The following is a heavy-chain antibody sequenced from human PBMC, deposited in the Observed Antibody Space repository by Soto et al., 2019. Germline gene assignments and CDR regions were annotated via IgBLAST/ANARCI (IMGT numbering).Heavy chain of an antibody. J-gene: IGHJ6*02. V-gene: IGHV1-18*01. D-gene: IGHD6-25*01. CDR2: ISAYNGNT. CDR3: ARDQPIQGAAINYGMDV. CDR1: GYTFTSYG. Sequence: QVQLVQSGAEVKKPGASVKVSCKASGYTFTSYGISWVRQAPGQGLEWMGWISAYNGNTNYAQKLQGRVTMTTDPSTSTAYMELRSLRSDDTAVYYCARDQPIQGAAINYGMDVWGQGTTVTVSS.